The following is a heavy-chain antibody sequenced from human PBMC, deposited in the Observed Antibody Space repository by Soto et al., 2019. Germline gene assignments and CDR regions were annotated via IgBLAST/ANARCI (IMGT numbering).Heavy chain of an antibody. CDR1: GYGFTSYW. CDR2: IYPGDSDT. V-gene: IGHV5-51*01. Sequence: GESLKISCMGSGYGFTSYWIGWVRQMPGKGLEWMGIIYPGDSDTRYSPSFQGQVTISADKSISTAYLQWSSLKASDTAMYYCARQDIVVVPAAMGGGYYYYYGMDVWGKGTTVTVSS. J-gene: IGHJ6*04. CDR3: ARQDIVVVPAAMGGGYYYYYGMDV. D-gene: IGHD2-2*01.